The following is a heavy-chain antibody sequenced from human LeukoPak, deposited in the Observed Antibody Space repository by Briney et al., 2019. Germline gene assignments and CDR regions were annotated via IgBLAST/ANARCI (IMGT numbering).Heavy chain of an antibody. V-gene: IGHV3-7*01. CDR2: IKQDGSEK. CDR3: ARALGGVYYYDSSGYFYYMDV. D-gene: IGHD3-22*01. Sequence: GGSLRLSCAASGFTFSSYWMSWVRQAPGKGLEWVANIKQDGSEKYYVDSVKGRFTISRDNAKNSLYLQMNSLRAEDTAVYYCARALGGVYYYDSSGYFYYMDVWGKGTTVTISS. J-gene: IGHJ6*03. CDR1: GFTFSSYW.